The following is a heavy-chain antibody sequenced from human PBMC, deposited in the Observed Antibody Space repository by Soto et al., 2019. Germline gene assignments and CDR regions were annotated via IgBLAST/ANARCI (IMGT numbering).Heavy chain of an antibody. CDR2: IIPIFGTA. V-gene: IGHV1-69*13. Sequence: SVKVSCKASGGTFSSYAISLVRQAPGQGLEWMGGIIPIFGTANYAQKFQGRVTITADESTSTAYMELSSLRSEDTAVYYCARALDIVVVPAAYYYYGMDVWGQGTTVTVSS. J-gene: IGHJ6*02. D-gene: IGHD2-2*03. CDR3: ARALDIVVVPAAYYYYGMDV. CDR1: GGTFSSYA.